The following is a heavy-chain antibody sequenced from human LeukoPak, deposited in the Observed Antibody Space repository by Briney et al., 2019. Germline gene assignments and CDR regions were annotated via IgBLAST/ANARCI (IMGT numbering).Heavy chain of an antibody. Sequence: TLSLTCTVSGGSIGSGGYYWSWIRQPPGKGLEWIGYIYHSGSTYYNPSLKSRVTISVDRSKNQFSLKLSSVTAADTAVYYCARVPTTTVTTGGAFDIWGQGTMVTVSS. CDR1: GGSIGSGGYY. J-gene: IGHJ3*02. V-gene: IGHV4-30-2*01. CDR3: ARVPTTTVTTGGAFDI. CDR2: IYHSGST. D-gene: IGHD4-17*01.